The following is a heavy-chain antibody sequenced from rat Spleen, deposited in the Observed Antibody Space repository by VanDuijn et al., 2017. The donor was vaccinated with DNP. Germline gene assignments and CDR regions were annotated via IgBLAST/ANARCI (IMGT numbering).Heavy chain of an antibody. D-gene: IGHD1-6*01. Sequence: EVQLVESGGGLVQPGRSLKLSCAASGFSFSDYNMAWVRQVPGKGLEWVASITNSGGNTYYPDSVKGRFTISRDNVQNTLYLHMTRLESEDTATYYCTTSILRVFDYWGQGVMVTVSS. CDR2: ITNSGGNT. CDR1: GFSFSDYN. J-gene: IGHJ2*01. CDR3: TTSILRVFDY. V-gene: IGHV5-25*01.